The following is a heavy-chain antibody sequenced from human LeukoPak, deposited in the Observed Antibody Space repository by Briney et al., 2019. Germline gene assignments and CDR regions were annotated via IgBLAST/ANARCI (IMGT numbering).Heavy chain of an antibody. CDR1: GFTASSNY. J-gene: IGHJ3*02. CDR2: IYSGGST. V-gene: IGHV3-66*01. D-gene: IGHD3-10*01. CDR3: ASPYYYGSGSYNLGAFDI. Sequence: GGSLRLSCAASGFTASSNYMSWVRQAPGKGLEWVSVIYSGGSTYYADSVKGRFTISRDNSKNTLYLQMNSLRAEDTAVYYCASPYYYGSGSYNLGAFDIWGQGTMVTVPS.